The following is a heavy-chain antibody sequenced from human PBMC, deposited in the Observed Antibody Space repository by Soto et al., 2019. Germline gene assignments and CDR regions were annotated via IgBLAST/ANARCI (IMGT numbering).Heavy chain of an antibody. Sequence: GESLKISCKGSGYSFTSYWIGWVRQMPGKGLEWMGIIYPGDSDTRYSPSFQGQVTISADKSISTAYLQWSSLKASDTAMYYCARRGTPSKYYDFWSGYYSPKYYYYGMDVWGQGTTVTVSS. CDR3: ARRGTPSKYYDFWSGYYSPKYYYYGMDV. CDR1: GYSFTSYW. V-gene: IGHV5-51*01. J-gene: IGHJ6*02. CDR2: IYPGDSDT. D-gene: IGHD3-3*01.